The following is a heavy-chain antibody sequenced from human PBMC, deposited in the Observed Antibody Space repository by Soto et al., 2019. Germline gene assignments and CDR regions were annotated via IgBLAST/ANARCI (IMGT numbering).Heavy chain of an antibody. CDR3: ARTFDYYGMDV. CDR2: IYHAGSV. Sequence: SETLSLTCAVSGYSIASGYYWAWIRQSPGKGLEWIGSIYHAGSVYHNPSLNSRVAVSLDTSKNHFSLKLTSVTAADTAVYYWARTFDYYGMDVWGQGTTVTV. J-gene: IGHJ6*02. V-gene: IGHV4-38-2*01. CDR1: GYSIASGYY.